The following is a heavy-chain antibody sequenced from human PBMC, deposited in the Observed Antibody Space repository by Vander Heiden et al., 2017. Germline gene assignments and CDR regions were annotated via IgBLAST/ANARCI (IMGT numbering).Heavy chain of an antibody. D-gene: IGHD5-12*01. CDR3: ARARDGYLADYFDY. CDR1: GDFISNNYYY. CDR2: IYYRGTA. V-gene: IGHV4-39*01. J-gene: IGHJ4*02. Sequence: LQLQESGPGLVKLSETLSLTCEVSGDFISNNYYYWGWLRQPPGKGLEWIGNIYYRGTAFYNPSLKSRVTISVDTSTNQFSLRLRSVTAADTAVYYCARARDGYLADYFDYWGQGSLVTVSS.